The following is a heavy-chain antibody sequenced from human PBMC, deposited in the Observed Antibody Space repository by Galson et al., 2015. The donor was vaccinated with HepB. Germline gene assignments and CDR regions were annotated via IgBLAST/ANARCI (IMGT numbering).Heavy chain of an antibody. V-gene: IGHV1-24*01. CDR3: ATGFH. CDR2: FDPVDGRT. CDR1: GDNRTEFS. D-gene: IGHD3-3*01. J-gene: IGHJ4*02. Sequence: SVKVSCKVSGDNRTEFSRHWVRQAPGKGLEWMGAFDPVDGRTIYAQKFQGRVTLTEDTSTDTAYMEVSSLRFEDTAVYYCATGFHWGQGTLVTVSS.